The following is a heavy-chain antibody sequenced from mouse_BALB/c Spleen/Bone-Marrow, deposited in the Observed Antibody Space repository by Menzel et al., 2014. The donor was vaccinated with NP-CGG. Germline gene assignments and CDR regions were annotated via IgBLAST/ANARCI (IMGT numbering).Heavy chain of an antibody. J-gene: IGHJ4*01. CDR1: GYTFTSYV. CDR3: ARGGYGNVYYAMDY. V-gene: IGHV1-14*01. Sequence: EVKLMESGPELVKPGASVKMSCKASGYTFTSYVMHWVKQTPGQGLGWIGYINPYNDGTKYNEKFKGKATLTSDRSSSTAYMELSSLTSEDSAVYYCARGGYGNVYYAMDYWGQGTSVTVSS. CDR2: INPYNDGT. D-gene: IGHD2-10*02.